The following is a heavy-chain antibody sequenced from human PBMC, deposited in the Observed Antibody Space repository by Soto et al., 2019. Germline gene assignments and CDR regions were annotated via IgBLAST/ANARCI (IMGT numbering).Heavy chain of an antibody. CDR1: GYTFTSYG. V-gene: IGHV1-18*01. D-gene: IGHD3-9*01. CDR2: ISAYNGNT. CDR3: ARVLKVAYDDISHDAFDT. Sequence: ASVKVSCKASGYTFTSYGISWVRQAPGQGLEWMGWISAYNGNTNYAQKLQGRVTMTTDTSTSTAYMELRSLRSDDTAVYYCARVLKVAYDDISHDAFDTWGQGTMVTVSS. J-gene: IGHJ3*02.